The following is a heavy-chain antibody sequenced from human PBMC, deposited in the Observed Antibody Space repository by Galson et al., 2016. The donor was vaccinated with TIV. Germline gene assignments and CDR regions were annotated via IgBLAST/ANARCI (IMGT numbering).Heavy chain of an antibody. D-gene: IGHD3-9*01. CDR1: SGSFNDYY. J-gene: IGHJ5*02. CDR2: VNHRGTA. CDR3: ARGRAHYTFLTEPSSRREYDR. Sequence: ETLSLTFAVSSGSFNDYYWTWIRQSPGKGLEWIGEVNHRGTADYNPSLKSRVTIAGDTSKKHFFLTLTSVTAADTAIYYCARGRAHYTFLTEPSSRREYDRWGQGGLVAVSS. V-gene: IGHV4-34*01.